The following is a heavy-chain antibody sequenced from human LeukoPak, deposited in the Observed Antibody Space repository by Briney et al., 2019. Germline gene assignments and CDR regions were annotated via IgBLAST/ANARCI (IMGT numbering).Heavy chain of an antibody. CDR1: GGSISSSSYY. CDR2: ICQSGST. D-gene: IGHD5-18*01. J-gene: IGHJ4*02. Sequence: SETLSLTCTVSGGSISSSSYYWGWIRQPPGKGLEWIGSICQSGSTYYNPSLKSRVTISVDTSKNQFSLKLSSVTAADTAVYYCARLELWVDYWGQGTLVTVSS. V-gene: IGHV4-39*01. CDR3: ARLELWVDY.